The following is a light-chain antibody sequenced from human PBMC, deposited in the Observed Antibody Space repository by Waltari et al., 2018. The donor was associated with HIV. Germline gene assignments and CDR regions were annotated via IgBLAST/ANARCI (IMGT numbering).Light chain of an antibody. J-gene: IGKJ4*01. CDR2: DAS. Sequence: DIVLTQSPATLSLSPGERATLSCRASQSVSNYLAWYQQKPGQPPRLLIYDASNRATGIPARFSGSGSGTDFTLTISSLEPEDSAVYDCQQRSNWPPLTFGGGTKVEI. CDR3: QQRSNWPPLT. CDR1: QSVSNY. V-gene: IGKV3-11*01.